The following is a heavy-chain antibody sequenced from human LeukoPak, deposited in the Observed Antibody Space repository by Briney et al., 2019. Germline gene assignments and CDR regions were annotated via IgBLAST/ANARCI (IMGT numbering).Heavy chain of an antibody. CDR2: IYYSGST. D-gene: IGHD3-22*01. CDR3: ARCPTYYYDSSGYWGPAFDI. J-gene: IGHJ3*02. Sequence: SQTLSLTCTVSGGSISSGGYYWSWIRQHPGKGLEWIGYIYYSGSTYYNPSLKSRVTISVDTSKNQFSLKLSSVTAADTAVYYCARCPTYYYDSSGYWGPAFDIWGQGTMVTVSS. V-gene: IGHV4-31*03. CDR1: GGSISSGGYY.